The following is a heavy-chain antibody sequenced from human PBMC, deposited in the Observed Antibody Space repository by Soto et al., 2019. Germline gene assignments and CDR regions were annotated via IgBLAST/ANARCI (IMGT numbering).Heavy chain of an antibody. D-gene: IGHD3-22*01. CDR2: IKQDGSEK. CDR1: GFAFSNYW. Sequence: EVQLVESGGGLVQPGGSLRLSCAASGFAFSNYWMSWVRQAPGKGLEWVATIKQDGSEKYYVDSVKGRFTISRDKAQNSLYLQMNILRAEDTTVYHCARGGTCMIVLGAFDYWGQGALVTVSS. CDR3: ARGGTCMIVLGAFDY. V-gene: IGHV3-7*01. J-gene: IGHJ4*02.